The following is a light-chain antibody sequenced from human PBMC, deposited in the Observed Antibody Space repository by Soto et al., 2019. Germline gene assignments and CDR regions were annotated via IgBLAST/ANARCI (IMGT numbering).Light chain of an antibody. V-gene: IGKV3-15*01. CDR2: RAS. CDR1: QSLTSY. Sequence: EIVMTQSPATLSVSPGETATLSCRASQSLTSYLAWYQQKPGQAPRLLIYRASTRATGVPARFSGSGSGTEFTLNISSLQSEHFAVYSIQQYNNWPKMFGQGTKV. J-gene: IGKJ1*01. CDR3: QQYNNWPKM.